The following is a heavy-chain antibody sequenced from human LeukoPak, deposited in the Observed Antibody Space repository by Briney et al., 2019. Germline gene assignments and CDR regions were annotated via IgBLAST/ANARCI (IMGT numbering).Heavy chain of an antibody. D-gene: IGHD3-22*01. V-gene: IGHV1-18*01. J-gene: IGHJ4*02. CDR2: ISAYNGNT. CDR3: ARVLEVRITMIVVAEGYFDY. Sequence: PGESLKISCKGSGYTFTSYGISWVRQAPGQGLEWMGWISAYNGNTNYAQKLQGRVTMTTDTSTSTAHMELRSLRSDDTAVYYCARVLEVRITMIVVAEGYFDYWGQGTLVTVSS. CDR1: GYTFTSYG.